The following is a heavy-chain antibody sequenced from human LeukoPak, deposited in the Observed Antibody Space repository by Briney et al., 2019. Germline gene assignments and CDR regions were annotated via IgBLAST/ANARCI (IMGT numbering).Heavy chain of an antibody. V-gene: IGHV3-23*01. CDR1: GFTFSNYV. J-gene: IGHJ4*02. D-gene: IGHD3-10*01. Sequence: PGGSLRLSCAASGFTFSNYVMSWVRQAPGKGLEWVSGISGSGASTYYADSVKGRFTISRDDSKNTLYLQISSLRVEDTAVYYCAKGSSGSGSYHFDYWGQGTLVTVSS. CDR3: AKGSSGSGSYHFDY. CDR2: ISGSGAST.